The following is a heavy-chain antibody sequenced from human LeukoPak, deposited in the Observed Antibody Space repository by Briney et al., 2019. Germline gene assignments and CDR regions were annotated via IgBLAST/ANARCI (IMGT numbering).Heavy chain of an antibody. J-gene: IGHJ4*02. Sequence: SETLSLTCTVSGGSISSGSYYWSWIRQPAGKGLEWIGRIYTSGSTNYNPSLKSRVTISVDTSKNQFSLKLSSVTAADTAMYYCARGGNWNGLFDYWGQGTLVTVSS. V-gene: IGHV4-61*02. CDR3: ARGGNWNGLFDY. CDR1: GGSISSGSYY. D-gene: IGHD1-1*01. CDR2: IYTSGST.